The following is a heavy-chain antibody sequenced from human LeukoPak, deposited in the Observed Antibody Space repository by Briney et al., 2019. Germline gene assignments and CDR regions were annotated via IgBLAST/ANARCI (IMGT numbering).Heavy chain of an antibody. J-gene: IGHJ4*02. V-gene: IGHV3-23*01. D-gene: IGHD3-22*01. CDR1: GFTFSSYA. CDR3: AKGGYYYVGYFDY. CDR2: ISGRGGST. Sequence: GGSLRLSCAASGFTFSSYAMSWVRQAPGKGLEWVSAISGRGGSTYYADSVKGRFTISRDNSKNTLYLQMNSLRAEDTAVYYCAKGGYYYVGYFDYWGQGTLVTVSS.